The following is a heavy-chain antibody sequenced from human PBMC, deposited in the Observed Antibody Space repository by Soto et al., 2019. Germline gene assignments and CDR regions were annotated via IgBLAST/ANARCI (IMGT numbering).Heavy chain of an antibody. D-gene: IGHD1-26*01. CDR2: IYWDDTK. J-gene: IGHJ4*02. V-gene: IGHV2-5*02. CDR3: AHAYGGRSLY. CDR1: GFSLPTDRVG. Sequence: KESGPTLVKPTQTLTLTCPFSGFSLPTDRVGVGWIRQPPGKALEWLAVIYWDDTKTYRPSLKSRLTITKDTSKNQVALTMTDMDPVDTATYYCAHAYGGRSLYWGQGTLVTVSS.